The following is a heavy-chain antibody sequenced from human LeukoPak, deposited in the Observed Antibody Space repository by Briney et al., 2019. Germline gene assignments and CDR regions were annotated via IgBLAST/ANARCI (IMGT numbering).Heavy chain of an antibody. CDR2: ISSSSSYI. V-gene: IGHV3-21*01. CDR3: ARDIGSYYFPYYFDY. Sequence: GGSLRLSCAASGFTFSSYSMNWVRQAPGKGLEWVSSISSSSSYIYYADSVKGRFTISRDNAKNSLYLQMNSLRAEDTAVYYCARDIGSYYFPYYFDYWGQGTLVTVSS. CDR1: GFTFSSYS. D-gene: IGHD1-26*01. J-gene: IGHJ4*02.